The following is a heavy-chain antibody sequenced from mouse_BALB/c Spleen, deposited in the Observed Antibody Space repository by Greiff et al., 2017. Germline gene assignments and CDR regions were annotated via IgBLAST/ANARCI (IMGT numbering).Heavy chain of an antibody. J-gene: IGHJ2*01. CDR3: RKSLMITNYFDY. Sequence: VQLQQSGPELVKPGASVKIPCKASGYTFTDYNMEWVKQSHGKSLEWIGDIYPGGGYTNYNEKFKGKATLTADTSSSTAYMQLSSLTSEDSAVYFCARKSLMITNYFDYWGQGTTLTVSS. D-gene: IGHD2-4*01. V-gene: IGHV1-83*01. CDR1: YTFTDYNM. CDR2: YPGGGYTN.